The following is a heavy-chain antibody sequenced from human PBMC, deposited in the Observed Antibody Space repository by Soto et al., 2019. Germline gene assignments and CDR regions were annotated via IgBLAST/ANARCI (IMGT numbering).Heavy chain of an antibody. CDR2: ILYSGST. Sequence: XETXXLTCIVSGGSIXXXXXYWGWIRQSPGKGLEWIGSILYSGSTNYNPSLKSRVTLSVETSKNQFSLKMSSVTAADTAVYYCARLGSSGWYQGSYFDYWGQGTLVTVSS. V-gene: IGHV4-39*01. J-gene: IGHJ4*02. CDR3: ARLGSSGWYQGSYFDY. CDR1: GGSIXXXXXY. D-gene: IGHD6-19*01.